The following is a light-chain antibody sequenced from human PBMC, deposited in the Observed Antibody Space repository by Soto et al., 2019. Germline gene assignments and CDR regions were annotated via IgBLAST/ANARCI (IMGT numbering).Light chain of an antibody. J-gene: IGLJ1*01. Sequence: QSALTQPASVSGSPGQSITISCTGASSDVGNYDLVSWYQQHPGKAPKLMIYEGSKRPSGVSNRFSGSKSGNTASLTIPGLQAEDEADYYCCSYAGSRNYVFGTGTKLTVL. CDR2: EGS. CDR3: CSYAGSRNYV. CDR1: SSDVGNYDL. V-gene: IGLV2-23*01.